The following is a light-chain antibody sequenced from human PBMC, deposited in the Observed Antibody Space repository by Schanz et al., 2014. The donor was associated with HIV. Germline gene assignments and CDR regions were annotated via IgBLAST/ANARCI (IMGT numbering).Light chain of an antibody. CDR3: AAWDDSLNGLV. Sequence: QSVLTQPPSASGTPGQRVTISCSGSSSNIGRNTVNWHQHLPGTAPTLLIYSNNQRPSGVPDRFSGSKSGTSASLAISGLQSEDEADYYCAAWDDSLNGLVFRRGTKVTV. CDR2: SNN. J-gene: IGLJ3*02. CDR1: SSNIGRNT. V-gene: IGLV1-44*01.